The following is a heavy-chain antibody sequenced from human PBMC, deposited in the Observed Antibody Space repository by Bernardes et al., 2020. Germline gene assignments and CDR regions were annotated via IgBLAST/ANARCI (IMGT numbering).Heavy chain of an antibody. CDR3: ARGSRELQDDGFDF. CDR1: GFTFSSHD. V-gene: IGHV3-13*04. D-gene: IGHD1-26*01. CDR2: IEIGGEA. J-gene: IGHJ4*02. Sequence: GGSLRLSCAASGFTFSSHDMHWVRQAPGKGLEWISTIEIGGEAFYSNSVKGRFIISRDNDKASVHLQMNSLSAGDTAVYYCARGSRELQDDGFDFWGQGTLVTVSS.